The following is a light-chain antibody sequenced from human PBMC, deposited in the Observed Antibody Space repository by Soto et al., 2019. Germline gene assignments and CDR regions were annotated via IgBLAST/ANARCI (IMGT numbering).Light chain of an antibody. CDR2: GAS. V-gene: IGKV3-20*01. CDR3: QQYGSSPVYT. Sequence: EIVLTQSPGTLSLSPGERATLSCRASQSVSSSYLAWYQQKPGQAPRLLIYGASGRATGIPDRFSGSGSGTDFPLTISRLEPEDLAVYYGQQYGSSPVYTCGQGTKLEIK. CDR1: QSVSSSY. J-gene: IGKJ2*01.